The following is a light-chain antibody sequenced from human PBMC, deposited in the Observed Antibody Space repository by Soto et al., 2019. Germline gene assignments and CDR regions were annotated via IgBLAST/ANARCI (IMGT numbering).Light chain of an antibody. J-gene: IGLJ3*02. CDR1: SSNLGAGYD. V-gene: IGLV1-40*01. CDR3: KAYDYSLTASV. CDR2: GNR. Sequence: QSVLTQPPSVSGAPGQRVTISCTGNSSNLGAGYDVHWYQQLPGAAPKLVIFGNRNRPSGVPERFSGSKSGTSASLAITGLQTEHEADSYCKAYDYSLTASVFGGGTKVTVL.